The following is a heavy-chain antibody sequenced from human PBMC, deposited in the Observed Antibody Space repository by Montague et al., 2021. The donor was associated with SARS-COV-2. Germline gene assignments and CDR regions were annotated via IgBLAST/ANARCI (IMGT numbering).Heavy chain of an antibody. CDR2: FNHSGST. CDR1: GGSFSGYY. J-gene: IGHJ4*02. Sequence: SETLSLTCAVYGGSFSGYYWSWIRQPPGKGLEWIGEFNHSGSTNYNPSLKSRATISVDTSKNQFSLKLSSVTAADTAVYYCARHGWGWLRLLRPFDYWGQGTLVTVSS. CDR3: ARHGWGWLRLLRPFDY. D-gene: IGHD5-12*01. V-gene: IGHV4-34*01.